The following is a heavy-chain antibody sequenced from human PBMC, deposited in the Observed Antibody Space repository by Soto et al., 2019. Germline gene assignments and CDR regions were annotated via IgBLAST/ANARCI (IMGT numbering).Heavy chain of an antibody. CDR2: IYYSGST. CDR1: GGSISSCY. CDR3: ARSLRYFDLYYFDY. V-gene: IGHV4-59*01. Sequence: SETLSLTCTVSGGSISSCYWSWIRQPPGKGLEWIGYIYYSGSTNYNPSLKSRVTISVDTSKNQFSLKLSSVTAADTAVYYCARSLRYFDLYYFDYWGQGTLVTVSS. D-gene: IGHD3-9*01. J-gene: IGHJ4*02.